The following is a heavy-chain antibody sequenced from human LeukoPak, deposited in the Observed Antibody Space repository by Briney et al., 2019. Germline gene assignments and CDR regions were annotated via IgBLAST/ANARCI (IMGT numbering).Heavy chain of an antibody. V-gene: IGHV3-30*03. CDR3: ASDDILTGYHSPFDY. Sequence: PGRSLRLSCAASGFTFSSYGMHWVRQAPGEGLEWVAVISYDGKNMYYADSVKGRFTISRDNSQNTLYLQMNSLRVEDTGVYYCASDDILTGYHSPFDYWGQGSLVTVSS. D-gene: IGHD3-9*01. CDR1: GFTFSSYG. CDR2: ISYDGKNM. J-gene: IGHJ4*02.